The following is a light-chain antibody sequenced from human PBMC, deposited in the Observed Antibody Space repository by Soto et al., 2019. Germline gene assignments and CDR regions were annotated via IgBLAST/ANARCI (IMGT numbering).Light chain of an antibody. Sequence: EIVLTQSPGTLSLSPGERGTLSCRASQKFAPNALAWFQQKPGQAPGLLIYGASTRATGIPDRFSGSGSGTDFTLTISRLEPEDFAVYYCQQYGSSPWTFGQGTKVEIK. CDR1: QKFAPNA. CDR3: QQYGSSPWT. V-gene: IGKV3-20*01. J-gene: IGKJ1*01. CDR2: GAS.